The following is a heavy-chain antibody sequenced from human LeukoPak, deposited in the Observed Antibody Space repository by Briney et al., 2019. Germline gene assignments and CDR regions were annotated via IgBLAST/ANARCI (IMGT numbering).Heavy chain of an antibody. CDR3: ARAGYTISSYRFDY. CDR2: IYTTGTT. CDR1: GGSINSYW. D-gene: IGHD3-16*02. J-gene: IGHJ4*02. V-gene: IGHV4-4*07. Sequence: PSETLSLTCSVSGGSINSYWWSWIRQPAGKGLEFIGRIYTTGTTNYNPSLKSRVSMSVDTSKNKFSLELRSVTAADTAVYFCARAGYTISSYRFDYWGQGALVTVSS.